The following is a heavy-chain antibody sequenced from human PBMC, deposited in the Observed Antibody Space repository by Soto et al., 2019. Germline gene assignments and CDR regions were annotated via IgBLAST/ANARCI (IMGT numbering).Heavy chain of an antibody. V-gene: IGHV3-21*06. CDR3: ARESEDLTSNFDY. CDR1: GFTFTRYS. J-gene: IGHJ4*02. CDR2: ISSTTNYI. Sequence: SLRLSCAASGFTFTRYSMNWVRQAPGKGLEWVSSISSTTNYIYYGDSMKGRFTISRDNAKNSLYLQMNSLRAEDTAVYYCARESEDLTSNFDYWGQGTLVTVSS.